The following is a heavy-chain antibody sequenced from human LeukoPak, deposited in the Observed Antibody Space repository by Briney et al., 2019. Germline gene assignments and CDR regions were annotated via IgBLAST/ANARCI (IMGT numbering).Heavy chain of an antibody. CDR1: GGTFSSYA. J-gene: IGHJ3*02. D-gene: IGHD2-2*01. V-gene: IGHV1-69*13. Sequence: ASVKVSCKASGGTFSSYAISWVRQAPGQGLEWMGGIIPIFGTANYAQKFQGRVTITADESTSTAYMELSSLRSEDTAVYYCATREVGYCSSTSCYPSHDAFDIWGQGTMVTVSS. CDR3: ATREVGYCSSTSCYPSHDAFDI. CDR2: IIPIFGTA.